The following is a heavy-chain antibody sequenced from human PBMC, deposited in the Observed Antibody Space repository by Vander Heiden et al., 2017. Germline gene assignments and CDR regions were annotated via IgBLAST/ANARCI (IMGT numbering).Heavy chain of an antibody. Sequence: QVQLQESGTGLVKPSQTLSLTCTVSGASVSSSGYYWTWIRQFPGKGLEWIGYIYHSGTTDYNPSLQSRVDISIDTSENHFSLILKSVTAADTALYFCARVTSGAHAFDVWGQGTMVTVSS. J-gene: IGHJ3*01. V-gene: IGHV4-31*03. CDR1: GASVSSSGYY. D-gene: IGHD3-16*01. CDR3: ARVTSGAHAFDV. CDR2: IYHSGTT.